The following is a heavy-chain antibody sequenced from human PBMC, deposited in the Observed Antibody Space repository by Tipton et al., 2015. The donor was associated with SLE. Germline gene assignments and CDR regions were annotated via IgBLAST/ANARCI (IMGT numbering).Heavy chain of an antibody. V-gene: IGHV4-59*01. D-gene: IGHD1-26*01. CDR1: GGSTSNYY. Sequence: TLSLTCTVSGGSTSNYYWSWIRLPPGKGLECIGDISYSGSSNYKTSLKSRVTISTDSSKNQFFLNLNSVTTVDTAVYYCARAYSEGWSYFDFWGPGTLVIVSS. CDR3: ARAYSEGWSYFDF. CDR2: ISYSGSS. J-gene: IGHJ4*02.